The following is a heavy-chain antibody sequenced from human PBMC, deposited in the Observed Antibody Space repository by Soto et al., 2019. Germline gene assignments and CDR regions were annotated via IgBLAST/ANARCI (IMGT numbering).Heavy chain of an antibody. CDR1: GFTFSSSA. D-gene: IGHD1-1*01. V-gene: IGHV3-23*01. CDR3: AKSLNINWKNWFDP. CDR2: ISGGDGRT. Sequence: EVQILESGGGLVQPGGSLRLSCAASGFTFSSSAMNWVRQAPGKGLEWVSVISGGDGRTYYADSVKGRFTISRDNSKNTLYLDMNSLRAEDTAVYYCAKSLNINWKNWFDPWGQGTLVTVSS. J-gene: IGHJ5*02.